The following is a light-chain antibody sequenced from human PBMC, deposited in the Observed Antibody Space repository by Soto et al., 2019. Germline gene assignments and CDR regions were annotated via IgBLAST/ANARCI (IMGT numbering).Light chain of an antibody. CDR2: GAS. J-gene: IGKJ1*01. Sequence: DIQMTQSPSSLSASVGDRVTITCRASQVISNYLAWYQQKPGKAPKLLIYGASTLQSGVPSRFSGSGSGTDFTLTIGSLQPEDVATYYCQKYDSAPRTFGQGPKVEIK. V-gene: IGKV1-27*01. CDR3: QKYDSAPRT. CDR1: QVISNY.